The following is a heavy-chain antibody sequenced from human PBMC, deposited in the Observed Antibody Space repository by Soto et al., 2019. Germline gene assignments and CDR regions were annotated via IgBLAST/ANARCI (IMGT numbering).Heavy chain of an antibody. Sequence: SETLSLTCAVSSGSISSSNWWSWVRQPPGKGLEWIGEIYHSGSTNYNPSLKSRVTISVDKSKNQFSLKLSSVTAADTAVYYCARVTLRYFDWLLESYFDYWGQGTLVTVSS. J-gene: IGHJ4*02. V-gene: IGHV4-4*02. CDR2: IYHSGST. CDR3: ARVTLRYFDWLLESYFDY. D-gene: IGHD3-9*01. CDR1: SGSISSSNW.